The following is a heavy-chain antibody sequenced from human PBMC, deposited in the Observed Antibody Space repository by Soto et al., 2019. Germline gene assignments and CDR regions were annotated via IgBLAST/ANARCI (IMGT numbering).Heavy chain of an antibody. CDR1: GFTFSGYA. V-gene: IGHV3-33*01. CDR3: ARAGGYGYGEQTFDY. D-gene: IGHD5-18*01. J-gene: IGHJ4*02. CDR2: IWYDGTNT. Sequence: QVQLVESGGGVVQPGRSLRLSCAASGFTFSGYAMHWVRQAPGKGLEWVAVIWYDGTNTYYGDSVKGRFTVSRDNYKNTLWLQMSSLRVEDTAVYYCARAGGYGYGEQTFDYWGQGSLVTVSS.